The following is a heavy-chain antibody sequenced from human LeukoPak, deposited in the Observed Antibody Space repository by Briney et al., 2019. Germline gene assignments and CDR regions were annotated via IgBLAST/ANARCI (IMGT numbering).Heavy chain of an antibody. Sequence: PSETLSLTCTVSGGSISSYYWSWIRQPPGKGLECIGEIIHSGSTNYNPSLKSRVTISVDTSKNQFSLKLSSVTAADTAVYYCARGPTSDIYDSSGYYYDYWGQGTLVTVSS. CDR1: GGSISSYY. CDR2: IIHSGST. J-gene: IGHJ4*02. V-gene: IGHV4-34*01. D-gene: IGHD3-22*01. CDR3: ARGPTSDIYDSSGYYYDY.